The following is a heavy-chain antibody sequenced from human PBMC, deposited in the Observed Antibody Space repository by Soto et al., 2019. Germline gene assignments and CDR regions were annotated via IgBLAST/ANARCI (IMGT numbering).Heavy chain of an antibody. CDR1: GGTFSSYA. CDR2: IIPIFGTA. Sequence: QVQLVQSGAEVKKPGSSVKVSCKASGGTFSSYAISWVRQAPGQGLEWMGGIIPIFGTADYAQKFQGRVTITADESXGTAYMELSSLRSEDTAVYYCASQITGDYYYYGMDVWGQGTTVTVSS. J-gene: IGHJ6*02. V-gene: IGHV1-69*12. CDR3: ASQITGDYYYYGMDV. D-gene: IGHD7-27*01.